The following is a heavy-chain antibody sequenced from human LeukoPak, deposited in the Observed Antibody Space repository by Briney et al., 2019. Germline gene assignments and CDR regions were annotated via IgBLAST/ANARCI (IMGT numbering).Heavy chain of an antibody. Sequence: GESLKISCQGSGYSFTNYWVGWVRQMPGKGLEGMGIIYPVDSDTRYSPSFQGQVTISADKSISTAYLQWSSLKASDTAMYYCARRGAGSNGAFDYWGQGTLVTVSS. V-gene: IGHV5-51*01. CDR1: GYSFTNYW. CDR2: IYPVDSDT. D-gene: IGHD5-24*01. CDR3: ARRGAGSNGAFDY. J-gene: IGHJ4*02.